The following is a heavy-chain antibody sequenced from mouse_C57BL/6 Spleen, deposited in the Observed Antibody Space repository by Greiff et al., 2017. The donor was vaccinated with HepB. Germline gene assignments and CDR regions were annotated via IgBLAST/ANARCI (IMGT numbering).Heavy chain of an antibody. D-gene: IGHD1-1*01. CDR1: GYTFTSYW. J-gene: IGHJ4*01. Sequence: VQLQQPGAELVKPGASVKMSCKASGYTFTSYWITWVKQRPGQGLEWIGDIYPGSGSTNYNEKFKSKATLTVDTSSSTAYMQLSSLTSEDSAVYYCAREGSSTVPDYYAMDYWGQGTSVTVSS. V-gene: IGHV1-55*01. CDR2: IYPGSGST. CDR3: AREGSSTVPDYYAMDY.